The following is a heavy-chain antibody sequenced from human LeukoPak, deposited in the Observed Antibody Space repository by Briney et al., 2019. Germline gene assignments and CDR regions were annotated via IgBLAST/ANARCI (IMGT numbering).Heavy chain of an antibody. V-gene: IGHV3-23*01. CDR2: ISGSGGST. D-gene: IGHD3-22*01. J-gene: IGHJ5*02. CDR3: AKALWYYYDSSGYSDFDP. Sequence: GRSLRLSCAASGFTFSSYGMHWVRQAPGKGLEWVSAISGSGGSTYYADSVKGRFTISRDNSKNTLYLQMNSLRAEDTAVYYCAKALWYYYDSSGYSDFDPWGQGTLVTVSS. CDR1: GFTFSSYG.